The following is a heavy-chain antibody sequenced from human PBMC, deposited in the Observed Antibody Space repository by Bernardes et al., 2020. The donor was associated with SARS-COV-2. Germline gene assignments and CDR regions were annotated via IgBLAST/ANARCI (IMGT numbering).Heavy chain of an antibody. Sequence: GGSLRLSCAASGFTFSSYWMSWVRQAPGKGLEWVANIKEDGSGKYNVDAVKGRFTISRDNAKNSLYLQMNSLRAEDTAVYYCARDNGWQQGDHVWGHGPLVTVSS. V-gene: IGHV3-7*01. J-gene: IGHJ4*01. CDR3: ARDNGWQQGDHV. CDR2: IKEDGSGK. D-gene: IGHD6-13*01. CDR1: GFTFSSYW.